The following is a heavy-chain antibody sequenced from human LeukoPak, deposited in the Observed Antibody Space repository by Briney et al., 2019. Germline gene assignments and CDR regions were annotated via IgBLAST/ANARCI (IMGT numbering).Heavy chain of an antibody. Sequence: PGGSLRLSCAASGFTFSSYDLSWVRQAPGKGLEWVANIKQDGSEKYYVDSVKGRFTISRDNAKNSLYLQMNSLRAEDTAVYYCAREGRGSSGWYYFDYWGQGTLVTVSS. CDR2: IKQDGSEK. V-gene: IGHV3-7*01. D-gene: IGHD6-19*01. J-gene: IGHJ4*02. CDR1: GFTFSSYD. CDR3: AREGRGSSGWYYFDY.